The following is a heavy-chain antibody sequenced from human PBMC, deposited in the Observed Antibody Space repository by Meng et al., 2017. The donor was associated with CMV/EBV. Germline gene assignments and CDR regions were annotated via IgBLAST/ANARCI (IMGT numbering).Heavy chain of an antibody. J-gene: IGHJ6*02. CDR2: IYYSGST. CDR3: ARSLYCSSTSCYLEGMDV. CDR1: GGSVSSGSYY. D-gene: IGHD2-2*01. Sequence: SETLSLTCNVSGGSVSSGSYYWSWIRQPPGKGLEWIGYIYYSGSTNYNPSLKSRVTISVDTSKNQFSLKLSSVTAADTAVYYCARSLYCSSTSCYLEGMDVWGQGTTVTVSS. V-gene: IGHV4-61*01.